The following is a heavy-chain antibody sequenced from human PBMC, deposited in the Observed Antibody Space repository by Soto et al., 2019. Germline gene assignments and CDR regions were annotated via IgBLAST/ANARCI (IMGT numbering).Heavy chain of an antibody. D-gene: IGHD6-19*01. J-gene: IGHJ5*02. V-gene: IGHV4-4*02. CDR2: VFHTGTT. CDR3: ARSAGWYAIHA. CDR1: GDSVSSPYY. Sequence: QVQLQESGPGLVKPSGTLSLTCAVSGDSVSSPYYWCWVRQPPGKGLEWIGEVFHTGTTSSHPSLRSRVTISMDKSINQFSLDLSSVSAADAAVYYCARSAGWYAIHAWGPGTLVIVSS.